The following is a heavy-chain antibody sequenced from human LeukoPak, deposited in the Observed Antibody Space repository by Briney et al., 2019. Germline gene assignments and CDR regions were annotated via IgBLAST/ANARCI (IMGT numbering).Heavy chain of an antibody. V-gene: IGHV3-66*01. CDR2: IYSGGST. CDR1: GFTVSSNY. J-gene: IGHJ4*02. CDR3: ARSWIQLWSSKQFDY. D-gene: IGHD5-18*01. Sequence: GGSLRLSCAASGFTVSSNYMSWVRQAPGKGLEWVSVIYSGGSTYYADSVKGRFTISRDNSKNTLYLQMNSLRAEDTAVYYCARSWIQLWSSKQFDYWGQGTLVTVSS.